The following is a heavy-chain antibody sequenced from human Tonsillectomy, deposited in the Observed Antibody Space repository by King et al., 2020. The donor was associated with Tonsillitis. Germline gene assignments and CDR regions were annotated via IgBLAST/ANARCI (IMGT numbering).Heavy chain of an antibody. V-gene: IGHV1-8*01. Sequence: VQLVESGAEVKKPGASVKISCKASGYTFSIYDLNWVRQATGQGLEWMGWMNPASGDTDYAQKFQGRVTMTMNTSISTAYMELSSLRSDDTAVYYCASGLKWEWIDYWGQGSLVTVSS. CDR3: ASGLKWEWIDY. CDR1: GYTFSIYD. D-gene: IGHD1-26*01. J-gene: IGHJ4*02. CDR2: MNPASGDT.